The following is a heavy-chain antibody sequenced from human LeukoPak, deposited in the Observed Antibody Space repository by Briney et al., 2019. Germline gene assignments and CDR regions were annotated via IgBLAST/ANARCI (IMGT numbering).Heavy chain of an antibody. Sequence: SETLPLTCSVSGGSISTFYWSWIRQPPGKGLEWIGYIYYSGITNYNPSLKTRVTILVDTSKNQFSLKLSSVTAADTAVYYCARWGSNMAREKGDHWGQGTLVTVSS. CDR1: GGSISTFY. D-gene: IGHD3-10*01. J-gene: IGHJ4*02. V-gene: IGHV4-59*08. CDR3: ARWGSNMAREKGDH. CDR2: IYYSGIT.